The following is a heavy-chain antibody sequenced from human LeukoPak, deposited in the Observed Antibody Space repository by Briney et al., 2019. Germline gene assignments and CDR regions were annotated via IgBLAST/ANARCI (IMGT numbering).Heavy chain of an antibody. CDR2: ITSSSTYV. V-gene: IGHV3-21*04. D-gene: IGHD1-26*01. CDR3: AKDSTYSGSSRHFDY. J-gene: IGHJ4*02. CDR1: GFPFSKYT. Sequence: PGGSLRLSCAASGFPFSKYTMNWVRRAPGKGLEWVSLITSSSTYVESADSVKGRFTISRDNAKNSPYLQMNSLRAEDTALYYCAKDSTYSGSSRHFDYWGQGTLVTVSS.